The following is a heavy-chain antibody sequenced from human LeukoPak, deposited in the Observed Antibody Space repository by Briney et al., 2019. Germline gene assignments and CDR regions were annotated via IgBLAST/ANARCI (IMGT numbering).Heavy chain of an antibody. CDR3: ARDVLRFLEWLGMDV. D-gene: IGHD3-3*01. V-gene: IGHV3-48*02. CDR2: ISSSSSTI. CDR1: GFTFSSYS. J-gene: IGHJ6*02. Sequence: PGGSLRLSCAASGFTFSSYSMNWVRQAPGKGLEWVSYISSSSSTIYYADSVKGRFTISRDNAKNSLYLQMSSLRDEDTAVYYCARDVLRFLEWLGMDVWGQGTTVTVSS.